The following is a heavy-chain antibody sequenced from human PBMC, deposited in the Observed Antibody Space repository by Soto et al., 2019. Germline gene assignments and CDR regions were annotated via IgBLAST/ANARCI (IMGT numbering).Heavy chain of an antibody. J-gene: IGHJ6*03. Sequence: GGSLRLSCAASGFTFSSYGMHWVRQAPGKGLEWVAVIWYDGSNKCYADSVKGRFTISRDNSKNTLYLQMNSLRAEDTAVYYCATGYCSGGSCYGDYYYYMDVWGKGTTVTVSS. CDR1: GFTFSSYG. CDR3: ATGYCSGGSCYGDYYYYMDV. D-gene: IGHD2-15*01. V-gene: IGHV3-33*01. CDR2: IWYDGSNK.